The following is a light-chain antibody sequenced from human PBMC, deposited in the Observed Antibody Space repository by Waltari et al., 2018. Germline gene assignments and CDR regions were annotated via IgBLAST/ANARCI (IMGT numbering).Light chain of an antibody. CDR1: SNELGGFHY. V-gene: IGLV2-14*03. Sequence: QSALTQPASVSGSPGQSITISCPGSSNELGGFHYVSWYRQYPGEAPKLIIFDVSNRPSGVSYRFSGSKSGNTASLTIAGLQAEDEAHFYCSSYTTGGTLLFGGGTKVTVL. J-gene: IGLJ3*02. CDR2: DVS. CDR3: SSYTTGGTLL.